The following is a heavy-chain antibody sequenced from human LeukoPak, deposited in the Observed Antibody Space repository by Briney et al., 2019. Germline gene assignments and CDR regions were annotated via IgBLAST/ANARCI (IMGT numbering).Heavy chain of an antibody. Sequence: SVKVSCKASGGIISSYSINWVRQAPGQGLELMGGIIPIAQKFQGRVTITADKSASTAYMELSSLRCEDTAVYYCARDPLGYEGPFDIWGQGTMVTVSS. CDR3: ARDPLGYEGPFDI. V-gene: IGHV1-69*10. CDR2: IIPI. CDR1: GGIISSYS. D-gene: IGHD3-16*01. J-gene: IGHJ3*02.